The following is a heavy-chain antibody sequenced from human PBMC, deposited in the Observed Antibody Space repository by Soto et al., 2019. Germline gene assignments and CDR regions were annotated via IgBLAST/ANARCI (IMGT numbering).Heavy chain of an antibody. J-gene: IGHJ6*03. CDR1: GFTFSDYS. CDR2: ISSGGLST. V-gene: IGHV3-23*01. Sequence: EVQLLESGGGLVQPGGSLRLSCAASGFTFSDYSMNWVRQAPGGGLEWVSTISSGGLSTYFADSVQGRFTISRDNSNEKVYLQMNNLRADDTAVYFCSKAPGDYYYMDVWGKGTTVTVSS. CDR3: SKAPGDYYYMDV.